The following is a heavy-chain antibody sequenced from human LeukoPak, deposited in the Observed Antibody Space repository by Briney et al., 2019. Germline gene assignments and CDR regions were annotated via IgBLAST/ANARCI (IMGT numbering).Heavy chain of an antibody. V-gene: IGHV1-69*02. D-gene: IGHD6-6*01. CDR2: IIPILGIA. CDR1: GGTFSSYT. Sequence: SVKVSCKASGGTFSSYTISWVRQAPGQGLEWMGRIIPILGIANYAQKFQGRVTITADKSTSTAYMELSSLRSEDTAVYYCARSKQLVGRMGLDWLFDYWGQGTLVTVSS. CDR3: ARSKQLVGRMGLDWLFDY. J-gene: IGHJ4*02.